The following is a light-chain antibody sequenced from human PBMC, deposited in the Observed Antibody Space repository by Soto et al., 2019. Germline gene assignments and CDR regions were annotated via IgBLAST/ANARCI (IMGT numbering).Light chain of an antibody. CDR1: QSVRSDY. Sequence: EIVLTQSPDTLSLSPGQRATLSCRASQSVRSDYFAWYQQKPGQAPRVIIFGVSTRATGVPDRFSGSGSGTDFTLTISRLEPEDFAVYYCQQRSNWPHTFGGGTKVDIK. J-gene: IGKJ4*01. CDR3: QQRSNWPHT. V-gene: IGKV3D-20*02. CDR2: GVS.